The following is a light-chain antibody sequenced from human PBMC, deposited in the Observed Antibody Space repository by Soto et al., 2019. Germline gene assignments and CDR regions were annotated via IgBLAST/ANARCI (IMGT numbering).Light chain of an antibody. CDR1: QDISRY. CDR3: QQYDRPPYN. CDR2: DAS. J-gene: IGKJ2*01. V-gene: IGKV1-33*01. Sequence: DIQMTQSPSSLSATVGDRVTLKCQASQDISRYLNWYQQKPGKDPKLMIYDASNMEREVPSRFTGSGSGTDFSLTISSLQPEDIAIYYCQQYDRPPYNFGQGPKLEIK.